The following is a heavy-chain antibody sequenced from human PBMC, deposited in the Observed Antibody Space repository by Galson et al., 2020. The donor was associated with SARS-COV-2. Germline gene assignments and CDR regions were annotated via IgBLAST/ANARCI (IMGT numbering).Heavy chain of an antibody. Sequence: GGSLRLSCAGSGFNVNDAWMTWVRQAPGKGLEWVGRVKSKPDGGSTDYAAHVNGRFTISRDESENTLNLQMHSLKTEDTGVYYCVAAFFRDFWSTYSDYWGQGIQVTVSS. D-gene: IGHD3-3*01. CDR3: VAAFFRDFWSTYSDY. CDR1: GFNVNDAW. CDR2: VKSKPDGGST. V-gene: IGHV3-15*01. J-gene: IGHJ4*02.